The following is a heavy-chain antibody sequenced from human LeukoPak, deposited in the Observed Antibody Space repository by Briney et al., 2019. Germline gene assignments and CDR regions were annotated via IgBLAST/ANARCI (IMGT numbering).Heavy chain of an antibody. CDR2: ISSSGGYT. J-gene: IGHJ3*02. CDR1: GFTFSSYA. D-gene: IGHD6-6*01. Sequence: GGSLRLSCAASGFTFSSYAMSWVRQAPGKGLEWVSTISSSGGYTYYADSVKGRFTISRDNSKNTLYLQMNSLRAEDTAVYYCAKDLREYSSSPRNAFDIWGQGTMVTVSS. CDR3: AKDLREYSSSPRNAFDI. V-gene: IGHV3-23*01.